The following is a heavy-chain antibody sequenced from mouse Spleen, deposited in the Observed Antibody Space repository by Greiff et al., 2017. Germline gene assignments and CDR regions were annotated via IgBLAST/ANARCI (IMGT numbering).Heavy chain of an antibody. CDR2: ISNLAYSI. J-gene: IGHJ1*03. D-gene: IGHD2-5*01. V-gene: IGHV5-15*01. CDR3: ARQGYSNPYWYFDV. CDR1: GFTFSDYG. Sequence: EVKLVESGGGLVQPGGSLKLSCAASGFTFSDYGMAWVRQAPRKGPEWVAFISNLAYSIYYADTVTGRFTISRENAKNTLYLEMSSLRSEDTAMYYCARQGYSNPYWYFDVWGTGTTVTVSS.